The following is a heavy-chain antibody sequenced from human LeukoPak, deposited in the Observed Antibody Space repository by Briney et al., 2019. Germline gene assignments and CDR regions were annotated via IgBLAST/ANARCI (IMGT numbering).Heavy chain of an antibody. Sequence: GESLRLSCAASGFTFSSYWMHWVRQAPGKGLVWVSRINSDGSSTSYADSVKGRFTISRDNAKNTLYLQMNSPRAEDTAVYYCAKMRVDIVSGCSSTSCYSGHYYYGMDVWGQGTTVTVSS. CDR1: GFTFSSYW. CDR3: AKMRVDIVSGCSSTSCYSGHYYYGMDV. D-gene: IGHD2-2*01. J-gene: IGHJ6*02. V-gene: IGHV3-74*01. CDR2: INSDGSST.